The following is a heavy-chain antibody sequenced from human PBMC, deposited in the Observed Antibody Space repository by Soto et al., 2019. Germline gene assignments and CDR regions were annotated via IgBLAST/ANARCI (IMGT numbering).Heavy chain of an antibody. D-gene: IGHD6-13*01. V-gene: IGHV4-59*01. CDR3: ARGDSSSSYGCLDX. CDR1: GGSISSYY. CDR2: ICDSGST. J-gene: IGHJ5*02. Sequence: SETLSVTCTVSGGSISSYYWSWIRQPPGKGLEWILYICDSGSTNYKPYLKSRVTISVDTSKKQFYLKLSSVTAADTAVYYWARGDSSSSYGCLDXWGQVNLVTVSX.